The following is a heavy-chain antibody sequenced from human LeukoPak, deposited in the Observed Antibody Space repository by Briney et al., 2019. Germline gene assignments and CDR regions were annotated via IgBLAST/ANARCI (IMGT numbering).Heavy chain of an antibody. V-gene: IGHV3-43*02. D-gene: IGHD3-9*01. CDR3: AKEKFSILAGTFDF. J-gene: IGHJ4*02. CDR2: ISSGGGSI. Sequence: GGSLRLSRAPSRLSSDEFAMRCGRPAPRRGLECVSLISSGGGSIYYADSVRGRFTISRDNSKNSLYLQMNRLRAEDTALYYCAKEKFSILAGTFDFWGWGPVVIVSA. CDR1: RLSSDEFA.